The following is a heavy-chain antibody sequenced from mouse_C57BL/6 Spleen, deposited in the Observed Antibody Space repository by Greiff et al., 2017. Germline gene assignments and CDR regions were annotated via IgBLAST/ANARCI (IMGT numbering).Heavy chain of an antibody. V-gene: IGHV1-69*01. CDR2: IDPSDSYT. CDR1: GYTFTSYW. J-gene: IGHJ1*03. D-gene: IGHD1-1*01. CDR3: ARRGVVEGYFDV. Sequence: QVQLQQPGAELVMPGASVKLSCKASGYTFTSYWMHWVKQRPGQGLEWIGEIDPSDSYTNYNQKFKGKSTLTVDKSSSTAYMQLSSRTSEDSAVYYCARRGVVEGYFDVWGTGTTVTVSS.